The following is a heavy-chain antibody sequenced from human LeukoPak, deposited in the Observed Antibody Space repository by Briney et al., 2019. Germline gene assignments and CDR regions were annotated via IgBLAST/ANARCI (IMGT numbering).Heavy chain of an antibody. V-gene: IGHV3-30*18. J-gene: IGHJ4*02. CDR1: GFTFSSYG. Sequence: GGSLRLSCAASGFTFSSYGMHWVRQAPGKGLEWVAVISYDGSNKYYADSVKGRLTISRDNSKNTLYLQMNSLRAEDTAVYYCAKDPSGGVATTPLDYWGQGALVTVSS. CDR3: AKDPSGGVATTPLDY. CDR2: ISYDGSNK. D-gene: IGHD5-12*01.